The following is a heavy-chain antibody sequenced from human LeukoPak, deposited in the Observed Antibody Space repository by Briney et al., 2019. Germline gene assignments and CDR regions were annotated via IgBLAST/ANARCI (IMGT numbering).Heavy chain of an antibody. CDR1: GFTFSSYG. J-gene: IGHJ4*02. D-gene: IGHD3-3*01. V-gene: IGHV3-23*01. CDR2: ISGSGGST. CDR3: AKGEVFDFWSGSPYFDY. Sequence: PGGSLRLSCAASGFTFSSYGKHWVRQAPGKGLEWVSAISGSGGSTYYADSVKGRFTISRDNSKNTLYLQMNSLRAEDTAVYYCAKGEVFDFWSGSPYFDYWGQGTLVTVSS.